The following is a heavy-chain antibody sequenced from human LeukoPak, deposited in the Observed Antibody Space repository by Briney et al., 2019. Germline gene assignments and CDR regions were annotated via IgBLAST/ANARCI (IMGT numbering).Heavy chain of an antibody. J-gene: IGHJ4*02. CDR3: ARGYNYYDSSGYHAPYFDY. D-gene: IGHD3-22*01. CDR2: ISAYNGNT. CDR1: GYTFTDYG. V-gene: IGHV1-18*01. Sequence: ASVKVSCKASGYTFTDYGMHWVRQAPGQGLEWVGWISAYNGNTNYAQKLQGRVTMTTDTSTSTAYMELRSLRPDDTAVYYCARGYNYYDSSGYHAPYFDYWGQGTLVTVSS.